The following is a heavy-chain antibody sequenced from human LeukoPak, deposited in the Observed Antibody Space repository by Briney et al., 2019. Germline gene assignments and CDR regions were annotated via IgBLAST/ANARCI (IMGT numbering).Heavy chain of an antibody. V-gene: IGHV4-59*08. Sequence: SETLSLTCTVSGGSISSYYWSWIRQPPGEGLEWIGYIYYSGSTNYNPSLKSRVTISVDTSKNQFSLKLSSVTAADTAVYYCARYGPGDAFDIWGQGTMVTVSS. D-gene: IGHD3-10*01. CDR1: GGSISSYY. CDR3: ARYGPGDAFDI. CDR2: IYYSGST. J-gene: IGHJ3*02.